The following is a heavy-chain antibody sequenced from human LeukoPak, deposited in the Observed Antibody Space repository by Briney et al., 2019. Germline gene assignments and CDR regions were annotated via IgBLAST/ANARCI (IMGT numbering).Heavy chain of an antibody. D-gene: IGHD3-3*01. Sequence: SETLSLTCTVSGGSISSYYWSWIRQPPGKGLEWIGYIYYSGSTNYNPSLKSRVTISVDTSKNQFSLKLSSVTAADTAVYYCARDSGRLAFGVAQFRENDAFDIWGQGTMVTVSS. J-gene: IGHJ3*02. CDR1: GGSISSYY. V-gene: IGHV4-59*12. CDR3: ARDSGRLAFGVAQFRENDAFDI. CDR2: IYYSGST.